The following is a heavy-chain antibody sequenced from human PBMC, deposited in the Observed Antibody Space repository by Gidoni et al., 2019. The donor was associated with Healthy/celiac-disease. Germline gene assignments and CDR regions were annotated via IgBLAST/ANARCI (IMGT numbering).Heavy chain of an antibody. Sequence: QVQLVQSGAEVTKPGSSVKVSCKASGGPFSSYAISWVRQAPGQVLEWMGGIIPFFGTANYEQKFQGRVTITADESTSTAYMELSSLRSEDTAVYYCARGRGIAVAGLGNWFDPWGQGTLVTVSS. CDR2: IIPFFGTA. V-gene: IGHV1-69*01. J-gene: IGHJ5*02. CDR1: GGPFSSYA. D-gene: IGHD6-19*01. CDR3: ARGRGIAVAGLGNWFDP.